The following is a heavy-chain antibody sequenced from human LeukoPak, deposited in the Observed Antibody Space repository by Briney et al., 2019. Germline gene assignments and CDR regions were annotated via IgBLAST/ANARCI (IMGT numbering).Heavy chain of an antibody. CDR1: GFTFSSYS. V-gene: IGHV3-21*01. J-gene: IGHJ4*02. D-gene: IGHD3-3*01. Sequence: GGSLRLSCAASGFTFSSYSMNWVRQAPGKGLEWVSSISSSSSYIYYADSVKGRFTISRDNAKNSLYLQMNSLRAEDTAVYYCARGGDYDFWSGYSFDYWGQGTLVTVSS. CDR3: ARGGDYDFWSGYSFDY. CDR2: ISSSSSYI.